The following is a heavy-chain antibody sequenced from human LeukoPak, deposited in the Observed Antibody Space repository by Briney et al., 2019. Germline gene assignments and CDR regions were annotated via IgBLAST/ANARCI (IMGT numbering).Heavy chain of an antibody. J-gene: IGHJ4*02. CDR1: EFTFSIYW. Sequence: GGSLRLSCAASEFTFSIYWMHWVRQTPGKGLEWVSYISSSSSYTNYADSVKGRFTISRDNAKNSLYLQMNSLRAEDTAVYYCASSTPYSSSWYGYWGQGTLVTVS. D-gene: IGHD6-13*01. CDR2: ISSSSSYT. V-gene: IGHV3-11*03. CDR3: ASSTPYSSSWYGY.